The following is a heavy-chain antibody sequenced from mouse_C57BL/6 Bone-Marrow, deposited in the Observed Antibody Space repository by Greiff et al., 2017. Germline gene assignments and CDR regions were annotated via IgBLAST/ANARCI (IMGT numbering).Heavy chain of an antibody. CDR3: ARGHGSSYTWFAY. CDR2: ISYSGST. J-gene: IGHJ3*01. CDR1: GYSITSGYD. D-gene: IGHD1-1*01. V-gene: IGHV3-1*01. Sequence: EVKLLESGPGMVKPSQSLSLTCTVTGYSITSGYDWHWIRHFPGNKLEWMGYISYSGSTNYNPSLKSRISITHDTSKNHFFLKLNSVTTEDTATYYCARGHGSSYTWFAYWGQGTLVTVSA.